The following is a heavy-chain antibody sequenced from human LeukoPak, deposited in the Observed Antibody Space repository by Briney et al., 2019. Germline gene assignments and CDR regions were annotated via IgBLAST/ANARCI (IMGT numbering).Heavy chain of an antibody. CDR1: GGSFSSYY. CDR3: ASSSWSVNYYLYYYRDV. V-gene: IGHV4-4*07. J-gene: IGHJ6*03. Sequence: SETLSLTCTVSGGSFSSYYWSWIRQPAGKGLEWIGCIYISGGTTYNPSLKSRVTMSLDTFNNQFSLKLTSVTAADTTVYYCASSSWSVNYYLYYYRDVWGKGTTVSV. D-gene: IGHD6-13*01. CDR2: IYISGGT.